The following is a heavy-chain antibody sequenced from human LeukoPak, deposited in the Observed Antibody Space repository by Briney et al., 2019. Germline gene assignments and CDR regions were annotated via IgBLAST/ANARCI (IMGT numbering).Heavy chain of an antibody. CDR2: IYYSGST. V-gene: IGHV4-59*01. CDR3: ARDAGRRPVYRGWFDP. CDR1: SGSISSYY. Sequence: SETLSLTCTVSSGSISSYYWSWIRQPPGKGLEWIGYIYYSGSTNYNPSLKSRVTISVDASKNQFSLKLSSVTAADTAVYYCARDAGRRPVYRGWFDPWGQGTLVTVSS. D-gene: IGHD2/OR15-2a*01. J-gene: IGHJ5*02.